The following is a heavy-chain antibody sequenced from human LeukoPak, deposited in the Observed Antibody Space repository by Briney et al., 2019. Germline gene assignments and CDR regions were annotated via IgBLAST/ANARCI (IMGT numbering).Heavy chain of an antibody. V-gene: IGHV3-33*08. Sequence: GGSLRLSCAPSGFTVSSNYMSWVRQAPGKGLEWVAVIWYDGSNKYYADSVKGRFTISRDNSKNTLYLHMNSLRAEDTAVYYCARGHDYGDYWGQGTLVTVSS. CDR1: GFTVSSNY. J-gene: IGHJ4*02. CDR3: ARGHDYGDY. CDR2: IWYDGSNK.